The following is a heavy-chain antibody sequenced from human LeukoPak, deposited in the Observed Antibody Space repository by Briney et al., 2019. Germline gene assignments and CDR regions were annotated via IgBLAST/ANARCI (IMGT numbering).Heavy chain of an antibody. Sequence: GGSLRLSCAASGFPFSDYYMSWIRQAPGKGLEWVSYISSSGSTIYYADSVKGRFTISRDNAKNSLYLQMNSLRAEDTAVYYCAKVPRQHDNWFDPWGQGTLVTVSS. J-gene: IGHJ5*02. CDR1: GFPFSDYY. CDR3: AKVPRQHDNWFDP. D-gene: IGHD6-13*01. V-gene: IGHV3-11*04. CDR2: ISSSGSTI.